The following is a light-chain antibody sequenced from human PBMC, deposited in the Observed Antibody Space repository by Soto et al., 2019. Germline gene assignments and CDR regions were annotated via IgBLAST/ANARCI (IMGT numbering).Light chain of an antibody. V-gene: IGLV3-21*02. CDR2: DDS. CDR3: QLWDSSSDRYV. Sequence: SSPLTQPPSVSFAPGQTARITCGGNNVGTYSVHWYQQKPGQAPVLVVYDDSDRPSGIPERFSGSTSGNTATLTISRVEAGDEADYYCQLWDSSSDRYVFGTGTKVTVL. J-gene: IGLJ1*01. CDR1: NVGTYS.